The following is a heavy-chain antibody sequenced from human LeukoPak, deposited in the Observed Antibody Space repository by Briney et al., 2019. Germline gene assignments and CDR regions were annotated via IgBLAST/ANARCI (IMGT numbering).Heavy chain of an antibody. CDR2: INTNTGNP. J-gene: IGHJ4*02. D-gene: IGHD6-19*01. V-gene: IGHV7-4-1*02. Sequence: ASVKVSCKASGYTFTSYAMNWVRQAPGQGLEWMGWINTNTGNPTYAQGFTGRFVFSLDTSVSTAYLQISSLKAEDTAVYYCARDDKFEVLAVAGTLNYWDQGTLVTVSS. CDR1: GYTFTSYA. CDR3: ARDDKFEVLAVAGTLNY.